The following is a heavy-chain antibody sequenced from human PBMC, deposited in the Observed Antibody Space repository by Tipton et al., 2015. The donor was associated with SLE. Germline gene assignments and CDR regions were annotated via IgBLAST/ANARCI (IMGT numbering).Heavy chain of an antibody. V-gene: IGHV4-59*08. D-gene: IGHD5-24*01. CDR1: GGSISGYY. J-gene: IGHJ3*01. Sequence: TLSLTCTVSGGSISGYYWSWIRQPPGKGLEWIGSFYHSGNTYYNPSLTSRVTISADTSKNPFSLRLTSVTAADTALYYCGRARVGMGYVFDVWGQGTMVTVSS. CDR3: GRARVGMGYVFDV. CDR2: FYHSGNT.